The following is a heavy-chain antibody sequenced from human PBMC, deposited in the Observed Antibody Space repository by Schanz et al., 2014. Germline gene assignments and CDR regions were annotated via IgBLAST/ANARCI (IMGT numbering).Heavy chain of an antibody. D-gene: IGHD4-17*01. Sequence: EVQLVESGGGLVQPGGSLRLCCVASGFTFSRYWMTWVRQAPGKGLEWVANIKQDGSAKNYVDSVKGRFTISRDNPKNSLCLQMNSLRAEDTALYYCARVLAGDEGLDQWGQGTLVTVSS. CDR1: GFTFSRYW. CDR3: ARVLAGDEGLDQ. J-gene: IGHJ4*02. CDR2: IKQDGSAK. V-gene: IGHV3-7*01.